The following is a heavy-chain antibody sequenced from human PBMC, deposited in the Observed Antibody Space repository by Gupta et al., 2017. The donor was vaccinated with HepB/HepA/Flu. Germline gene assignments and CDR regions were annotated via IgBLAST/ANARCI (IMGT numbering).Heavy chain of an antibody. D-gene: IGHD6-19*01. J-gene: IGHJ6*02. CDR2: ISYDGSNK. V-gene: IGHV3-30*18. CDR3: AKGRRSSGWDGVWHYYYGMDV. CDR1: GFTFSSYG. Sequence: QVQLVESGGGVVQPGRSLRLSCAASGFTFSSYGMHWVRQAPGKGLEWVAVISYDGSNKYYADSVKGRFTISRDNSKNTLYLQMNSLRAEDTAVYYCAKGRRSSGWDGVWHYYYGMDVWGQGTTVTVSS.